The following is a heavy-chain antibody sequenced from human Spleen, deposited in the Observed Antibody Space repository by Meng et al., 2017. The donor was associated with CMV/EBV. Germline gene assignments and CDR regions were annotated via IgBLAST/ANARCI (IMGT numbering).Heavy chain of an antibody. CDR3: ARPRYYYYGMDV. Sequence: GGSLRLSCAASGFTFSDYYMTWIRQTPGKGLEWVSFISSSDSTIYYADSVKGRFTISRDNAKNSLHLQMNSLRAEDTAVYYCARPRYYYYGMDVWGQGTTVTVSS. V-gene: IGHV3-11*01. J-gene: IGHJ6*02. CDR2: ISSSDSTI. CDR1: GFTFSDYY.